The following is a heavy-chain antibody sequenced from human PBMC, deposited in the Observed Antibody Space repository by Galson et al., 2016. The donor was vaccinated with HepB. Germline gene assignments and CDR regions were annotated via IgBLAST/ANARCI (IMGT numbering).Heavy chain of an antibody. J-gene: IGHJ6*02. CDR3: ARADPFTPPKILTGYYPHLPYYYGMDG. CDR1: GFTFSSYW. CDR2: IKQDGSEK. V-gene: IGHV3-7*04. Sequence: SLRLSCAASGFTFSSYWMSWVRQAPGKGLEWVANIKQDGSEKYYVDSVKGRFTISRDNAKNSLYLQMNSLRAEDTAVYYCARADPFTPPKILTGYYPHLPYYYGMDGWGQGTTVTVSS. D-gene: IGHD3-9*01.